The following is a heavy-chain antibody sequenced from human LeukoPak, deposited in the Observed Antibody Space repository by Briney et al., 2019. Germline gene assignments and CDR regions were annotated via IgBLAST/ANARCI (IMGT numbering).Heavy chain of an antibody. D-gene: IGHD4-17*01. J-gene: IGHJ4*02. CDR2: INPNSGGT. V-gene: IGHV1-2*02. CDR1: GYTFTGYY. CDR3: ARGYGRDGDYFLVGYFDY. Sequence: ASVKVSCKASGYTFTGYYMHWVRQAPGQGLEWMGWINPNSGGTNYAQKFQGRVTMTRDTSISTAYMGLSRLRSDDTAVYYCARGYGRDGDYFLVGYFDYWGQGTLVTVSS.